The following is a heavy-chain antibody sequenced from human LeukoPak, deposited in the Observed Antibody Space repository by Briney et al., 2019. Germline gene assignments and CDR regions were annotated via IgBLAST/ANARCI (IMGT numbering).Heavy chain of an antibody. V-gene: IGHV1-2*02. CDR1: GYTFTGYY. CDR2: INPNSGGT. Sequence: ASVKVSCKASGYTFTGYYMHWVRQAPGQGLEWMGWINPNSGGTNYAQKFQGRVTMARATSISTAYMELSRLRSDDTDVNYCARGGYPRSLYYYDGMDVWGQGTTVTVSS. D-gene: IGHD5-12*01. CDR3: ARGGYPRSLYYYDGMDV. J-gene: IGHJ6*02.